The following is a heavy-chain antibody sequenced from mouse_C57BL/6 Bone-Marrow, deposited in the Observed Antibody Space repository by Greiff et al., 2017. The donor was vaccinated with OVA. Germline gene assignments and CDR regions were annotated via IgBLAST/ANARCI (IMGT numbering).Heavy chain of an antibody. V-gene: IGHV1-62-2*01. CDR2: FYPGSGSI. D-gene: IGHD2-2*01. Sequence: VQLQESGAELVKPGASVKLSCKASGYTFTEYSIHWVKQRSGQGLEWIGWFYPGSGSIKYNAKFKDKATLTADTSSSTVYMELSRLTSEDSAVYFGARHEGALYGYDGFDYWGQGTTLTVAS. J-gene: IGHJ2*01. CDR3: ARHEGALYGYDGFDY. CDR1: GYTFTEYS.